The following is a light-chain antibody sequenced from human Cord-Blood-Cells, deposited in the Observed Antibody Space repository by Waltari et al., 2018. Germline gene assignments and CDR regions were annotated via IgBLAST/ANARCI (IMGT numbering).Light chain of an antibody. CDR3: AAWDDSLSGSWV. V-gene: IGLV1-47*01. CDR1: RSNIGSNY. Sequence: QSVLTQPPSASGTPGQRVTISCSGSRSNIGSNYVYWYQQLPGTAPKLLIYRNNQLPSGVPDRFSGSKSGTSASLAISGLRSEDEADYYCAAWDDSLSGSWVFGGGTKLTVL. J-gene: IGLJ3*02. CDR2: RNN.